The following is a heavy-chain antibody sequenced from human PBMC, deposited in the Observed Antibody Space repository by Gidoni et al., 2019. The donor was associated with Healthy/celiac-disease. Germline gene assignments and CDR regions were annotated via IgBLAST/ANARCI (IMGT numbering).Heavy chain of an antibody. CDR1: GFTFADYA. D-gene: IGHD3-16*02. J-gene: IGHJ4*02. CDR3: AKDMDDYIWGSYRFDY. V-gene: IGHV3-9*01. CDR2: MSWNSGSI. Sequence: EVQLVESGGGLVQPGRSQRLSCAASGFTFADYAMHWVRQAPGKGLEWVSGMSWNSGSIGYADSVKGRFTISRDNAKNSLYLQMNSLRAEDTALYYCAKDMDDYIWGSYRFDYWGQGTLVTVSS.